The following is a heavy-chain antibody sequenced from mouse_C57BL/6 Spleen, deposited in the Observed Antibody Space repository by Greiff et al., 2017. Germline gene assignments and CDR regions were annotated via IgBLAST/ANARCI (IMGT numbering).Heavy chain of an antibody. D-gene: IGHD2-5*01. V-gene: IGHV1-64*01. CDR2: IHPNSGST. CDR1: GYTFTSYW. Sequence: VQLQQPGAELVKPGASVKLSCKASGYTFTSYWMHWVKQRPGQGLEWIGMIHPNSGSTNYNEKFKSKATLTVDKSSSTAYMQLSSLTSEDSAVYYCARAGYSNYEWYFDVWGTGTTVTVSS. CDR3: ARAGYSNYEWYFDV. J-gene: IGHJ1*03.